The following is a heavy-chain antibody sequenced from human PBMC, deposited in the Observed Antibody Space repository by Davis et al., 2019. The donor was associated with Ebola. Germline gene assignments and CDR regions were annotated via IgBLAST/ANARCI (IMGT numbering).Heavy chain of an antibody. Sequence: PGGSLRLSCAASGFTFSNYWMHWVRHAPGKGLVWVSRINRDESGTTYADSVKGRFTISRDNSKNTLYLQMNSLRAEDTAVYYCAKDPVRAYGSEMGWGQGTLVTVSS. CDR1: GFTFSNYW. V-gene: IGHV3-74*01. J-gene: IGHJ4*02. D-gene: IGHD3-10*01. CDR3: AKDPVRAYGSEMG. CDR2: INRDESGT.